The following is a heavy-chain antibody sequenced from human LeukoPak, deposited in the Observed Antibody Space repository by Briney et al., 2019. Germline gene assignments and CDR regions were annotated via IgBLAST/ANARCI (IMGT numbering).Heavy chain of an antibody. J-gene: IGHJ4*02. CDR2: INTNTGNP. CDR3: ARGNRCGVGSCYSDY. CDR1: GYTFINYA. Sequence: ASVKVSCKASGYTFINYAMNWVRQAPGQGLEWMAWINTNTGNPTYAQGFTGRFVFSLDTSLSTAYLQISSLEAEDTAVYYCARGNRCGVGSCYSDYWGQGTLVTVSS. D-gene: IGHD2-15*01. V-gene: IGHV7-4-1*02.